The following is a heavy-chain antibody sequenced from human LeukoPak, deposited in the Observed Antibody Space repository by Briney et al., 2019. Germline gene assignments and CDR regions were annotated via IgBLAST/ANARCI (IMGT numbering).Heavy chain of an antibody. D-gene: IGHD3-9*01. J-gene: IGHJ4*02. V-gene: IGHV3-21*06. CDR1: GFTLSNYN. Sequence: PGGSLRLSCAASGFTLSNYNMNWVRQAPGRGLEWVSSISSSSTYIYYADSVKGRFTISRDSAKNSLSLQVNSLRAEDTAVYYCARAPYDILTGYSPYYFDYWGQGTLVTVSS. CDR2: ISSSSTYI. CDR3: ARAPYDILTGYSPYYFDY.